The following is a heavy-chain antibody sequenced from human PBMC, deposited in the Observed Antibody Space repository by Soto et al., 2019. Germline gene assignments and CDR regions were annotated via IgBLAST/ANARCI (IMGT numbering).Heavy chain of an antibody. CDR2: INHSGST. CDR1: GGSFSGYY. CDR3: ARGAARPQRAPPPLFV. Sequence: QVQLQQWGAGLLKPSETLSLTCAVYGGSFSGYYWSWIRQPPGKGLEWIGEINHSGSTNYNPSLKSRVTISVDTSKNQFSLKLSSVTAADTAVYYCARGAARPQRAPPPLFVWGKGTTVTVSS. V-gene: IGHV4-34*01. J-gene: IGHJ6*04. D-gene: IGHD6-6*01.